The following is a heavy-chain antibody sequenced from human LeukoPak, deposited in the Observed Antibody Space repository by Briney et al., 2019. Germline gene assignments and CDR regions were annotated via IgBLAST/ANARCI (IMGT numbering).Heavy chain of an antibody. CDR2: IYNGSNT. D-gene: IGHD3-3*01. CDR1: GFTVTSNY. J-gene: IGHJ4*02. CDR3: ARYKQNYDFWSGYYRIEGGFDY. V-gene: IGHV3-66*01. Sequence: GGSLRLSCAASGFTVTSNYMSWVRQAPGKGLEGVSVIYNGSNTYYADSVRGRFTISRDNSKNPLYLQMNSLRVEDTAVYYCARYKQNYDFWSGYYRIEGGFDYWGQGTLVTVSS.